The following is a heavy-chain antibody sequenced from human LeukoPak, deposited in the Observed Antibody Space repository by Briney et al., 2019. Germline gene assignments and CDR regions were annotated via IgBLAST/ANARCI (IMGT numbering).Heavy chain of an antibody. CDR2: ISSSSYSK. CDR1: GFTFSTSN. CDR3: AGSSLATFDS. J-gene: IGHJ4*02. V-gene: IGHV3-48*02. Sequence: GGSLRLSCAASGFTFSTSNMNWVRQAPGKGLQWLSYISSSSYSKYYADSVKGRFTISRDNAEKSLYLQMNSLRDDDTAVYFCAGSSLATFDSWGQGTLVTVSS.